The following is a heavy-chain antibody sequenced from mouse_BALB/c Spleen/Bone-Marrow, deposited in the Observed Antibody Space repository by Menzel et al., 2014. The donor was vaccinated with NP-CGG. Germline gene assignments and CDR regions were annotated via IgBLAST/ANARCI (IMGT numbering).Heavy chain of an antibody. J-gene: IGHJ1*01. D-gene: IGHD2-3*01. V-gene: IGHV10-1*02. CDR3: VRQGDGYYNWYFDV. CDR2: IRSKSNNYAT. CDR1: GFTFNTYA. Sequence: EVKLVESGGGLVQPKGSLKLSCAASGFTFNTYAMNWVRQAPGKGLEWVARIRSKSNNYATYYADSVKDRFTSSRNDSQSMLYLRMNNLKTEDTAMYYCVRQGDGYYNWYFDVWGAGTTVTVSS.